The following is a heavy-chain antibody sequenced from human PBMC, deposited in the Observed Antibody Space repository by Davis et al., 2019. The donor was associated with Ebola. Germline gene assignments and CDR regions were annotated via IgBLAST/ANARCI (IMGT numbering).Heavy chain of an antibody. CDR1: GYGFTSSW. CDR2: IYPGDSDS. J-gene: IGHJ4*02. V-gene: IGHV5-51*01. CDR3: ARRGSSWTFDY. Sequence: GGSLRLSCKGSGYGFTSSWIAWVRRTPGKGLEYMGIIYPGDSDSRYSPSFQGQVTFSADKSSNTAYLHWSSLKASDTATYYCARRGSSWTFDYWGQGTLVTVSS. D-gene: IGHD6-6*01.